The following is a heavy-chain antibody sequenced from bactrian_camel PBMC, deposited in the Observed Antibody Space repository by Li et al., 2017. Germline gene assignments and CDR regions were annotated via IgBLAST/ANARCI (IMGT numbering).Heavy chain of an antibody. V-gene: IGHV3S53*01. CDR1: AATYNSNC. Sequence: HVQLVESGGGSVQSGGSPRLPCAADAATYNSNCMGWFRQAPGKEREGVGGVESDSRTTYAEFVKGRFTISRDNAKNTVYLRLNSLKTEDMAMYYCAYSRNYTTWCGWGQGTQVTVS. D-gene: IGHD2*01. CDR2: VESDSRT. J-gene: IGHJ4*01. CDR3: AYSRNYTTWCG.